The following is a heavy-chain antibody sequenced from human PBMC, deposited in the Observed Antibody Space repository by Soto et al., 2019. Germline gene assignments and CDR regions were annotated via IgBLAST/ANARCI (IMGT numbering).Heavy chain of an antibody. J-gene: IGHJ4*02. CDR3: ARGRDGDY. D-gene: IGHD6-6*01. CDR2: ISAHNGNT. V-gene: IGHV1-18*01. Sequence: QVHLVQSGAEVKKSGASVKVSCQGSGYAFTTYGITWVRQAPGQGLEWMGWISAHNGNTNYAQKLQGRVTVTRDTSTSTAYMELRSLRYDDTAVYYCARGRDGDYWGQGALVTVSS. CDR1: GYAFTTYG.